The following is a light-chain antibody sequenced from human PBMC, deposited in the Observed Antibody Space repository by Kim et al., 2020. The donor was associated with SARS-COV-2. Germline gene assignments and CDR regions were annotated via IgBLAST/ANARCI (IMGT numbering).Light chain of an antibody. CDR1: NIGSKS. Sequence: SYELTQPPSLSVAPGKTARITCGGDNIGSKSVHWYQQKPGQAPVVVIYDDTGRPSGVPERFSGSNSGDTATLTISRVEAGDEADYYCQVWDRSTNRVFGGGTKLTV. J-gene: IGLJ3*02. CDR3: QVWDRSTNRV. CDR2: DDT. V-gene: IGLV3-21*04.